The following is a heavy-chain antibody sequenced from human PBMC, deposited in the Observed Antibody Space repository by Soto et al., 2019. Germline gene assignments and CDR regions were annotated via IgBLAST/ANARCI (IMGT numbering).Heavy chain of an antibody. CDR2: ISPYNGNT. J-gene: IGHJ4*02. CDR1: GYTFSSYG. D-gene: IGHD3-22*01. CDR3: AGGNYYYDNSGYYTLDY. Sequence: SVKDSCKASGYTFSSYGISWVRQAPGQGLEWMGWISPYNGNTNYAQKLQGRVTMTTDTSTGTVYMELRSLRSDDTAVYYCAGGNYYYDNSGYYTLDYWGQGTLVTVSS. V-gene: IGHV1-18*01.